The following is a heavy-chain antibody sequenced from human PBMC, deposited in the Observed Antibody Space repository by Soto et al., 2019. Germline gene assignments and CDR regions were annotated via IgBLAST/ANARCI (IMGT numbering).Heavy chain of an antibody. CDR1: GGSISSGDYY. CDR2: IYYSGST. V-gene: IGHV4-30-4*01. J-gene: IGHJ5*02. Sequence: PSETLSLTCTVSGGSISSGDYYWSWIRQPPGKGLEWIGYIYYSGSTYYNPSLKSRVTISVDTSKNQFSLKLSSVTVADTAVYFCAGIQSKRLSGLDPWGQGTLVTVSS. CDR3: AGIQSKRLSGLDP. D-gene: IGHD5-18*01.